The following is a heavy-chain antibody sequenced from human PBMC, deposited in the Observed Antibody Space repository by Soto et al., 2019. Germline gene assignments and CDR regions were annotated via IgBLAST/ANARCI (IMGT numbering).Heavy chain of an antibody. CDR2: IIPIFGTA. J-gene: IGHJ6*02. D-gene: IGHD2-2*02. CDR3: ARERRGYCSSTSCYTGPYYYYYGMDV. CDR1: GGTFSSYA. V-gene: IGHV1-69*01. Sequence: QVQLVQSGAEVKKPGSSVKVSCKASGGTFSSYAISWVRQAPGQGLEWMGGIIPIFGTANYAQKFQGRVTITADESTSTAYMELRSLRSEDTAVYYCARERRGYCSSTSCYTGPYYYYYGMDVWGQGTTVTVSS.